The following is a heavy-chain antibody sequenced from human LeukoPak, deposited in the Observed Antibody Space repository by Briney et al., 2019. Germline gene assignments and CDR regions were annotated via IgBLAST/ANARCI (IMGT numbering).Heavy chain of an antibody. CDR2: VYYSGTT. CDR1: GGSISSYY. J-gene: IGHJ3*02. CDR3: ARRPSGWAFDI. Sequence: PSETLSLTCTVSGGSISSYYWNWIRQPPGKGLEWIGSVYYSGTTNYNPSLKSRVTISVGTSKNQFSLKLSSVTATDTAVYYCARRPSGWAFDIWGRGTMVTVSS. V-gene: IGHV4-59*08. D-gene: IGHD3-22*01.